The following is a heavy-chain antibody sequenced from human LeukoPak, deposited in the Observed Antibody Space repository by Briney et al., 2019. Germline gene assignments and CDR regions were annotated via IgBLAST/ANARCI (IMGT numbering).Heavy chain of an antibody. CDR2: ISGSGGST. CDR3: AELGITMIGGV. J-gene: IGHJ6*04. CDR1: GFTFSSYA. V-gene: IGHV3-23*01. Sequence: GGSLRLSCAASGFTFSSYAMNWVRQAPGKGLEWVSSISGSGGSTYYADSVKGRFTISRDNSKNTLYLQMNSLRAEDTAVYYCAELGITMIGGVWGKGTTVTISS. D-gene: IGHD3-10*02.